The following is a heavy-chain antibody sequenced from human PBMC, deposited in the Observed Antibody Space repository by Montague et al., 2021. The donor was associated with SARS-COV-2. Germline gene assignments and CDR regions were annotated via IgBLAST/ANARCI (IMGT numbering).Heavy chain of an antibody. D-gene: IGHD1-26*01. CDR1: GGSISSGSYY. Sequence: TLSLTCTVSGGSISSGSYYWNWIRQPAGKGLEWIGRIYTSGSTNYNPSLKSRVTISVDTSKNQFSLKLSSVTAADTAVYYCARGHIFGPGARGFEHWGQGTLVTVAS. CDR2: IYTSGST. J-gene: IGHJ4*02. CDR3: ARGHIFGPGARGFEH. V-gene: IGHV4-61*02.